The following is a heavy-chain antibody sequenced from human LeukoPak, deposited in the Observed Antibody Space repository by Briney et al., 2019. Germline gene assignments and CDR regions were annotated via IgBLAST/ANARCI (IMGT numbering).Heavy chain of an antibody. D-gene: IGHD6-19*01. CDR2: INSDGSST. Sequence: GGSLRLSCAASGFNFSSYWMHWVRQAPGKGLVWVSRINSDGSSTSYADSVKGRFTISRDNAKNTLYLQMNSLRAEDTAVYYCARALGSSGFFDYWGQRTLVTVSS. V-gene: IGHV3-74*01. CDR3: ARALGSSGFFDY. CDR1: GFNFSSYW. J-gene: IGHJ4*02.